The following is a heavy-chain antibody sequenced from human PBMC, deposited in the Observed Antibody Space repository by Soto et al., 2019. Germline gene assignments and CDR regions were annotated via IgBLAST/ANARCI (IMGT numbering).Heavy chain of an antibody. J-gene: IGHJ4*02. CDR3: ARGGGWLPDL. Sequence: QVQLQESGPGLVKSSETLSLTCTVSGDSMTSYYWTWIRQSLGKGLEWIGYIYSSGNTNYNPSLKSRVTISVDTSNNQFSLKLTSMTAADSAVYYCARGGGWLPDLWGQGTLVTVST. CDR1: GDSMTSYY. V-gene: IGHV4-59*01. D-gene: IGHD3-22*01. CDR2: IYSSGNT.